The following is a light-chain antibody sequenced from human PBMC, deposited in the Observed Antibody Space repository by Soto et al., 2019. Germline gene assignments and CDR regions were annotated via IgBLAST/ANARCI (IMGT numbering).Light chain of an antibody. V-gene: IGKV1-5*03. CDR1: QSISSW. Sequence: QLTHSPSTRSSSVGDRVTITGRASQSISSWLAGYQQKPGKALMLLTSKASSSESRVPARFTGSGSGTEFTLTINSMHPDDFATYYCQQDKSHWTFDQGTKVEIK. CDR2: KAS. J-gene: IGKJ1*01. CDR3: QQDKSHWT.